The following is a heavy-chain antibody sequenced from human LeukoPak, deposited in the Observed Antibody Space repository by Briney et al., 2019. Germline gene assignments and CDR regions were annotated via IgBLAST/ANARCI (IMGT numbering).Heavy chain of an antibody. D-gene: IGHD6-13*01. Sequence: GASLILSCSASGFSFSSYGMSWVRQAPGKGLEWVPATSGSGGSTYYADSVKGRLTISRDNSKNTLYLQMNSLRAEDAAVYYCARGYSSSFFYWGQGNLVTVSS. CDR1: GFSFSSYG. CDR3: ARGYSSSFFY. CDR2: TSGSGGST. V-gene: IGHV3-23*01. J-gene: IGHJ4*02.